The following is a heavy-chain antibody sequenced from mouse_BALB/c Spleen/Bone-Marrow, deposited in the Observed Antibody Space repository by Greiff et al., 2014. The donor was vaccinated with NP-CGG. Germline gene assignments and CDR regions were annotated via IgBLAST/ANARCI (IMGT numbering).Heavy chain of an antibody. D-gene: IGHD2-4*01. CDR2: IDPANGNT. CDR3: ARLITTDY. CDR1: GFSIKDTY. Sequence: VQLQQPGAELVKPGASVKLSCTASGFSIKDTYMHWVKQRPEQGLEWIGRIDPANGNTKYDPKFQGKATITADTSSNTAYLQLSSLTSEDTAVYYCARLITTDYWGQGTTLTVSS. J-gene: IGHJ2*01. V-gene: IGHV14-3*02.